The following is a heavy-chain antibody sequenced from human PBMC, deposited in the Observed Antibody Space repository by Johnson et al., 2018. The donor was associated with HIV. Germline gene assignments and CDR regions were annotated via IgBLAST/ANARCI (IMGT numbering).Heavy chain of an antibody. CDR3: ARDRRHFYDSSGYPDYDAFDI. J-gene: IGHJ3*02. CDR2: IFSDNST. CDR1: GFTFSSYD. Sequence: VQLVESGGGLVQPGGSLRLSCVASGFTFSSYDMHWVRQATGKGLEWVAVIFSDNSTDYADSVKGRFTISRDRSKNTLYLHMNSLRVEDTAAYYCARDRRHFYDSSGYPDYDAFDIWGQGTMVTVSS. V-gene: IGHV3-66*01. D-gene: IGHD3-22*01.